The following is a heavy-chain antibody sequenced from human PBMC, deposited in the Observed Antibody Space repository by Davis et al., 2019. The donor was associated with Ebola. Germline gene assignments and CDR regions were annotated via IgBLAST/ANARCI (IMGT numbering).Heavy chain of an antibody. CDR3: AKDMRSAVPGTPDY. V-gene: IGHV3-23*01. J-gene: IGHJ4*02. CDR2: ISGSGART. Sequence: GESLKISCVASGFTFSSYNMNWVRQAPGKGLEWVSGISGSGARTFYANSVKGRFSISRDNYKDTLYLEINSLRAEDTAVYHCAKDMRSAVPGTPDYWGPGTRVTVSS. CDR1: GFTFSSYN. D-gene: IGHD6-19*01.